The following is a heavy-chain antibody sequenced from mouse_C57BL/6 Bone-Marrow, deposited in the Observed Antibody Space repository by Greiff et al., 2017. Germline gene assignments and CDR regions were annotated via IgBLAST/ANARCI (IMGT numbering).Heavy chain of an antibody. CDR3: AREGSTMVPYYFDY. V-gene: IGHV1-69*01. Sequence: QVQLQQPGAELVMPGASVKLSCKASGYTFTSYWMHWVKPRPGQGLEWIGEIDPSDSYTNYNQKFKGKSTLTVDKSSSTAYMQLSSLTSEDSAVYYCAREGSTMVPYYFDYWGQGTTLTVSS. CDR2: IDPSDSYT. J-gene: IGHJ2*01. CDR1: GYTFTSYW. D-gene: IGHD2-2*01.